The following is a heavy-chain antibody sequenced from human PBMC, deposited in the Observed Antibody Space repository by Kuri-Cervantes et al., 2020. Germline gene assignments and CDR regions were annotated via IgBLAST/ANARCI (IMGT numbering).Heavy chain of an antibody. CDR3: AHMSYDFWSGSPNWFDP. Sequence: SGPTLVKPTQTLTLTCTFSGFSLSTSGMCVSWIRQPPGKALEWLALIDWDDDKRYSPSLKSRLTITKDTSKNQVVLTMTNMDPVDTATYYCAHMSYDFWSGSPNWFDPWGQGTLVTVSS. CDR2: IDWDDDK. D-gene: IGHD3-3*01. V-gene: IGHV2-5*08. J-gene: IGHJ5*02. CDR1: GFSLSTSGMC.